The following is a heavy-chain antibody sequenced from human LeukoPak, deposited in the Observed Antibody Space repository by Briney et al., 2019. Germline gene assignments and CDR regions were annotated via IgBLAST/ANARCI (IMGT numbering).Heavy chain of an antibody. CDR2: SYHSGST. D-gene: IGHD3-10*01. Sequence: SETLSLTCTVSGVSVSSGSYYRTWIRQPPGKGLEWIGYSYHSGSTMYNPSLKSRVTMSVDKSKNQFSLKLTSVTAADTAVYYCARDMYGSGSFLPESPWGQGTLVTVSS. CDR3: ARDMYGSGSFLPESP. CDR1: GVSVSSGSYY. J-gene: IGHJ5*02. V-gene: IGHV4-61*01.